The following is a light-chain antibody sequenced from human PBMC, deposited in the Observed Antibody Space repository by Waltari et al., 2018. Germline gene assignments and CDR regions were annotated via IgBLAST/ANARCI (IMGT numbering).Light chain of an antibody. V-gene: IGKV3-15*01. CDR3: QQYNNWPPVFT. J-gene: IGKJ3*01. Sequence: EIVMTQSPATLSVSPGERATVACRASQSVRSNLAWYQQKPGQAPRLLIYGASTRATGIPASFSGSGSGTDFTLTISSLQSEDFAVYYCQQYNNWPPVFTFGPGTKVDIK. CDR1: QSVRSN. CDR2: GAS.